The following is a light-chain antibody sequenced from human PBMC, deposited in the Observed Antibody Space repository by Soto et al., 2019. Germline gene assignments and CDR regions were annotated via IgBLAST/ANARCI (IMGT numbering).Light chain of an antibody. CDR3: CAYAGSSTVV. CDR2: EGS. J-gene: IGLJ2*01. V-gene: IGLV2-23*01. Sequence: QSALTQPASASGSPGQSITISCTGTSSDVGSYNLVSWYQQHPGKAPKLMIYEGSKRPSGVSNRFSGSKSGNTASLTISGLEAEDEYDYYCCAYAGSSTVVFGGGTQLTVL. CDR1: SSDVGSYNL.